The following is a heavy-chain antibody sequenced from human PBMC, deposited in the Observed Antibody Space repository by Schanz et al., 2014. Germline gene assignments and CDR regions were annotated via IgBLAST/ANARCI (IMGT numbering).Heavy chain of an antibody. V-gene: IGHV1-8*01. CDR1: GYTFTSYD. Sequence: QVQLIQSGAEVKKPGASVKVSCTASGYTFTSYDINWVRQAPGQGLEWLGWMNPNSGNPGFAQKFRGRVTITSNASMGTAYIKLHILTAEYTAVDYCARSRTFDYWGQGTLVTVSA. CDR3: ARSRTFDY. J-gene: IGHJ4*02. CDR2: MNPNSGNP.